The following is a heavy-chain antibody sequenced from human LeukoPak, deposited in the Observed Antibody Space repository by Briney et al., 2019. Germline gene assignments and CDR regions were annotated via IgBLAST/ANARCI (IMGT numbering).Heavy chain of an antibody. CDR3: GRVQSGSLLRYGMDV. CDR1: GYTLTTSD. D-gene: IGHD3-10*01. CDR2: MNPNTGHT. Sequence: GASVKVSCKASGYTLTTSDINWVRQATGQGLEWMGWMNPNTGHTGFTQKFQGRVTMTRSISFNTAYMELSSLRSEDTAVYFCGRVQSGSLLRYGMDVWGQGTTVTVSS. J-gene: IGHJ6*02. V-gene: IGHV1-8*01.